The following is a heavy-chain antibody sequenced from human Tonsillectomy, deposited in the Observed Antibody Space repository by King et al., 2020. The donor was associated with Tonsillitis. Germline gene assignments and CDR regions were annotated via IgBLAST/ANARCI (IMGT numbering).Heavy chain of an antibody. CDR1: GFTFISYA. J-gene: IGHJ3*02. CDR3: ARVDLGRFMIGPFDI. V-gene: IGHV3-30-3*01. Sequence: VQLVESGGGVVQPGRSLRLSCSASGFTFISYAMHWVRQAPGKGLEWVAVISYDGSNKYYADSVKGRFTISRDNSKNTLYLQMNSLRAEDTAVYYCARVDLGRFMIGPFDIWGQGTMVTVSS. CDR2: ISYDGSNK. D-gene: IGHD3-22*01.